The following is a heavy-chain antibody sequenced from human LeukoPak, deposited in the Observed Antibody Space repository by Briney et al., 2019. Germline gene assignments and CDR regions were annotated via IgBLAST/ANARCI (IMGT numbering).Heavy chain of an antibody. CDR3: TTEAYSGSFPGY. CDR1: GFTFSNAW. Sequence: GGSLRLSCAASGFTFSNAWMSWVRQAPGKGLEWVGRIKSKTDGGTTNYAAPVKGRFTISRGDSKNTLYLQMNSLKTEDTAVYYCTTEAYSGSFPGYWGQGTLVTVSS. D-gene: IGHD1-26*01. CDR2: IKSKTDGGTT. J-gene: IGHJ4*02. V-gene: IGHV3-15*01.